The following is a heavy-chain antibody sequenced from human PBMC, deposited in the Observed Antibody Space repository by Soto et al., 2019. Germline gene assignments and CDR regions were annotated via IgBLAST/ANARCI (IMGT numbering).Heavy chain of an antibody. J-gene: IGHJ4*02. V-gene: IGHV3-7*01. CDR2: IKEDGSET. Sequence: EVQLVESGGGLVQPGGSLRLSCAASGFTFSTSWMTWVRQAPGKGLEWVANIKEDGSETYYLDSVKGRFTVSKDNAKNSLYLQMNSLRAEDTAVYYCARDRGPNTLDYWGQGTLVTVSS. CDR3: ARDRGPNTLDY. CDR1: GFTFSTSW.